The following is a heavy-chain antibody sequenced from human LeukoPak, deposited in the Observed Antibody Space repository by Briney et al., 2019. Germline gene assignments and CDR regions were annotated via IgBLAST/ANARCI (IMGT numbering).Heavy chain of an antibody. J-gene: IGHJ4*02. D-gene: IGHD3-22*01. V-gene: IGHV4-59*01. CDR1: GGSISSYY. Sequence: PSETLSLTCTVSGGSISSYYWSWIRQPPGKGLEWIGYIYYSGSTNYNPSLKSRVTISVDTSKNQFSLKLSSVTAADTAVYYCARYYYDSSGYYYFDYWGQGTLVTVSS. CDR2: IYYSGST. CDR3: ARYYYDSSGYYYFDY.